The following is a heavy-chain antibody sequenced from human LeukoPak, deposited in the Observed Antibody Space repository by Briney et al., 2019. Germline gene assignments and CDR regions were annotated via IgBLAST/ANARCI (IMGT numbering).Heavy chain of an antibody. CDR3: SKSLNY. CDR1: GFAFSRSW. CDR2: IKEDGSET. Sequence: GGSLRLSCAASGFAFSRSWMDWVRQAPGKGLEWVANIKEDGSETYYVDPAKGRFTISRDNAKNSLFLQVDNLRVEDTAIYYCSKSLNYWGQGTLVTVSP. J-gene: IGHJ4*02. V-gene: IGHV3-7*01.